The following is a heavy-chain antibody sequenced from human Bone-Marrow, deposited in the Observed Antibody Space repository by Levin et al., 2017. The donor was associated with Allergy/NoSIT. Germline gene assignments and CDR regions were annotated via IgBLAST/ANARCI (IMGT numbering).Heavy chain of an antibody. CDR2: IYSSGST. CDR1: GGSISNGGYY. CDR3: AGGPRWLDLNWFDP. D-gene: IGHD6-19*01. Sequence: SETLSLTCIVSGGSISNGGYYWSWIRQHPGKGLEWIGYIYSSGSTFYNPSLKSRVSISVDTSKNRFSLNLSSVTPADTAVYFCAGGPRWLDLNWFDPWGQGTLVTVSS. J-gene: IGHJ5*02. V-gene: IGHV4-31*03.